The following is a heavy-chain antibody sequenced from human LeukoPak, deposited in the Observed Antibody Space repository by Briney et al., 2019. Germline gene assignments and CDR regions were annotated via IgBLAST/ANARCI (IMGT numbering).Heavy chain of an antibody. CDR3: ARGGGSNWSY. V-gene: IGHV3-74*01. D-gene: IGHD6-13*01. CDR2: INGDGSST. CDR1: GFTFSSYG. J-gene: IGHJ4*02. Sequence: GGSLRLSCAASGFTFSSYGMHWVRQAPGKGLVWVSRINGDGSSTNYADSVKGRFTISRDNAKNTLYLQMNSLRAEDTAVYYCARGGGSNWSYWGQGTLVTVSS.